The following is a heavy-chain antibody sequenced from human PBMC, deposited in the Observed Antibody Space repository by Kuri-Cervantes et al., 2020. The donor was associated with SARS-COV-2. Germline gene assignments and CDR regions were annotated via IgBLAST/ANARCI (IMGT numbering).Heavy chain of an antibody. Sequence: GESLKISCAASGFTFSSYAMHWVRQAPGKGLEWVAVMSYDGSNKYYADSVKGRFTISRDNSKNTLYLQMNSLRVEDTAVYYCARERGGVREVPSGYWGQGTLVTVSS. CDR2: MSYDGSNK. J-gene: IGHJ4*02. CDR3: ARERGGVREVPSGY. V-gene: IGHV3-30-3*01. D-gene: IGHD3-10*01. CDR1: GFTFSSYA.